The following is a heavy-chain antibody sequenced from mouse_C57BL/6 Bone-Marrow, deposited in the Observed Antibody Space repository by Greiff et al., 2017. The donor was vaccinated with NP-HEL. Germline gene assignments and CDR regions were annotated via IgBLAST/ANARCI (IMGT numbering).Heavy chain of an antibody. V-gene: IGHV1-80*01. CDR1: GYAFSSYW. CDR3: ARLGTTVVATHYFDY. D-gene: IGHD1-1*01. CDR2: IYPGDGDP. Sequence: QVQLQQSGAELVKPGASVKISCKASGYAFSSYWMNWVKQRPGKGLEWIGQIYPGDGDPNYNGKFKGKATLTADKSSSTAYTQLSSLTSEDSAVYFCARLGTTVVATHYFDYWGQGTTLTVSS. J-gene: IGHJ2*01.